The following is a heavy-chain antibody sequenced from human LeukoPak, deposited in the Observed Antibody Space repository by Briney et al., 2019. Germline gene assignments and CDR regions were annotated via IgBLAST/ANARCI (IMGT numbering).Heavy chain of an antibody. CDR3: TRGGEEAFDY. D-gene: IGHD3-10*01. CDR1: GFTFDDYG. Sequence: GGSLRLSCAASGFTFDDYGMRWVRQAPGEGLEWVSTINWDGDSTDYADSVKGRFTISRDENTLYLKMNHLRVDDTAVYYCTRGGEEAFDYWGQGTLVTVSS. CDR2: INWDGDST. J-gene: IGHJ4*02. V-gene: IGHV3-20*04.